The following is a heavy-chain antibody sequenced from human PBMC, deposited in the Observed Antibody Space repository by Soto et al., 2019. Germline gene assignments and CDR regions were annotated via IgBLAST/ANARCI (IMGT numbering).Heavy chain of an antibody. CDR2: INHSGST. CDR1: GGSFSGYY. CDR3: ARNGSYYDFWSGYYYGGGMDV. V-gene: IGHV4-34*01. D-gene: IGHD3-3*01. Sequence: QVQLQQGGAGLLKPSETLSLTCAVYGGSFSGYYWSWIRQPPGKGLEWIGEINHSGSTNYNPSLKSRVTISVATSKHQFSLKLSSVTAADTAVYYCARNGSYYDFWSGYYYGGGMDVWGQGTTVTVSS. J-gene: IGHJ6*02.